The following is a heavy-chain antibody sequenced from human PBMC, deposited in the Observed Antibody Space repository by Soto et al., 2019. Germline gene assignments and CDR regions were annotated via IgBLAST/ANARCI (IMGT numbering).Heavy chain of an antibody. CDR2: IYYSGST. D-gene: IGHD3-10*01. CDR1: GGSISSSSYY. CDR3: AAPSYLGDFYYFDY. Sequence: QLQLQESGPGLVKPSETLSLTCTVSGGSISSSSYYWGWIRQPPGKGLEWIGSIYYSGSTYYNPSLKSRVTISVDTSKNQFSLKLSSVTAADTAVYYCAAPSYLGDFYYFDYWGQGTLVTVSS. V-gene: IGHV4-39*01. J-gene: IGHJ4*02.